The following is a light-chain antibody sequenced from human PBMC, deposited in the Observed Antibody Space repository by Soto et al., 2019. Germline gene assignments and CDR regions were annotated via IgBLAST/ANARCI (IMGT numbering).Light chain of an antibody. V-gene: IGKV3-20*01. Sequence: EIVLTQSPGTMSLSPGERATLSCRASQIVSTTYLAWYQQKPGQAPRLLIYGSSSRASGIPDRFSRRGSRTAFTLTISRLESEDFGVYYRQRYRTSPMYTFGQGTQLEI. CDR1: QIVSTTY. CDR3: QRYRTSPMYT. CDR2: GSS. J-gene: IGKJ2*01.